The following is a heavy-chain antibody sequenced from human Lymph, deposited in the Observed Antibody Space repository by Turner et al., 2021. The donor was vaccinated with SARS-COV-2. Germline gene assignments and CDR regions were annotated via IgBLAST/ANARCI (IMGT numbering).Heavy chain of an antibody. J-gene: IGHJ6*02. D-gene: IGHD3-22*01. CDR2: ISSSSTYT. V-gene: IGHV3-11*06. CDR3: ARGLLPYYYYGMDV. CDR1: GFTFSDYY. Sequence: QVQLVESGGGLVKPGGSLRLSCAASGFTFSDYYMSWIHQAPGKGLEWVSYISSSSTYTNYADSMKGRFTISRENAKSAMYVQRNSLGAEDTAVYYCARGLLPYYYYGMDVWGQGTTVTVSS.